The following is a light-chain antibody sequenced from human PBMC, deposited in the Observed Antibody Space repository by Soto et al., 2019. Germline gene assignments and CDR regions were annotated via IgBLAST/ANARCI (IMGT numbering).Light chain of an antibody. J-gene: IGLJ1*01. CDR2: GNS. CDR1: SSNIGAGYD. CDR3: QSYDSSLSGL. V-gene: IGLV1-40*01. Sequence: QSVLTQPPSVSGAPGQRVTISCTGSSSNIGAGYDVHWYQQLPGTAPKLLIYGNSNRPSGVPDRFSGSKSGTSASLAITGLQAEDAADYYCQSYDSSLSGLFGTGTKVTVL.